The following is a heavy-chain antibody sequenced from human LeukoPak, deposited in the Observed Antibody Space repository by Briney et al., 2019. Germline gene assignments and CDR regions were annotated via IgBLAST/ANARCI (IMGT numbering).Heavy chain of an antibody. V-gene: IGHV4-59*01. Sequence: PSETLSLTCTVSGGSISSYYWSWIRQPPGKGLEWIGYIYYSGSTNYNPSLKSRVTISVDTSKNQFSLKLSSVTAADTAVYYCARDLLEDYDILTGRYLYYYYMDVWGKGTTVTISS. CDR3: ARDLLEDYDILTGRYLYYYYMDV. CDR1: GGSISSYY. D-gene: IGHD3-9*01. CDR2: IYYSGST. J-gene: IGHJ6*03.